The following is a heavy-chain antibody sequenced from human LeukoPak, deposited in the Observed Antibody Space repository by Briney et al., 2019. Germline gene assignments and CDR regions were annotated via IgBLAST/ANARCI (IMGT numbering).Heavy chain of an antibody. CDR2: IIPIFGTA. D-gene: IGHD2-2*01. CDR1: GGTFSSYA. J-gene: IGHJ5*02. V-gene: IGHV1-69*13. Sequence: SVKVSCKASGGTFSSYAISWVRQAPGQGLEWMGGIIPIFGTANYAQKFQGRVTITADESTSTAYMELSSLRSEDTAVYYCASRVVPAAMAGNWFDPWGQGTLVTVS. CDR3: ASRVVPAAMAGNWFDP.